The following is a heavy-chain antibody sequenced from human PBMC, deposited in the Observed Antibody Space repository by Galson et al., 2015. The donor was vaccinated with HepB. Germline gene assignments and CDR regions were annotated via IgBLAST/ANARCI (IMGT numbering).Heavy chain of an antibody. V-gene: IGHV1-69*13. CDR1: GGTFSSYA. CDR2: IIPIFGTA. Sequence: SVKVSCKASGGTFSSYAISWVRQAPGQGLEWMGGIIPIFGTANYAQKFQGRVTITADESTSTAYMELSSLRSEDTAVYYCARDRFDDSSSSFDYWGQGTLVTVSS. J-gene: IGHJ4*02. D-gene: IGHD3-22*01. CDR3: ARDRFDDSSSSFDY.